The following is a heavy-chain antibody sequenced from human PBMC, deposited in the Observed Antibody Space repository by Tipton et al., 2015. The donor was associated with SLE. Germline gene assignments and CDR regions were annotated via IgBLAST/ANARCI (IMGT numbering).Heavy chain of an antibody. J-gene: IGHJ6*02. Sequence: GLVKPSETLSLTCGVYGASFSGYYWNWIRQPPGRGLVWIGEINESGSSKYNPSLKSGVTISIETSKRQFSTKVSSMTAADTAVYYCARVDYPYGMDVWGQGTTVTVSS. CDR2: INESGSS. CDR3: ARVDYPYGMDV. CDR1: GASFSGYY. D-gene: IGHD3/OR15-3a*01. V-gene: IGHV4-34*01.